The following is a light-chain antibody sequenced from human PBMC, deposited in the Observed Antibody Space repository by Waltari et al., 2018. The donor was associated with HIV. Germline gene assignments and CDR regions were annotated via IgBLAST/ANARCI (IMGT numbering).Light chain of an antibody. V-gene: IGLV1-40*01. CDR1: SSNIGAGYD. Sequence: QSVLTQPPSVSGAPGQRVTISCTGSSSNIGAGYDVHWYHQLPGTAPKLLIQGNTNRPSGVPDRFSGAKSGAYTSPAITAVQAEDEADYYCQSYDISLSGSVFGGGTKLTVL. J-gene: IGLJ3*02. CDR2: GNT. CDR3: QSYDISLSGSV.